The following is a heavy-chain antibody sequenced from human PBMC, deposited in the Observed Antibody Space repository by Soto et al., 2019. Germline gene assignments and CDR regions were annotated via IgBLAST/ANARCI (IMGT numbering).Heavy chain of an antibody. CDR3: ARDLIAVADKYYYYGMDV. V-gene: IGHV3-23*01. J-gene: IGHJ6*02. D-gene: IGHD6-19*01. CDR2: ISGSGGST. Sequence: GGSLRLSCAASGFTFSSYAMSWVRQAPGKGLEWVSAISGSGGSTYYADSVKGRFTISRDNSKNTLYLQMNSLRAEDTAVYYCARDLIAVADKYYYYGMDVWGQGTTVTVSS. CDR1: GFTFSSYA.